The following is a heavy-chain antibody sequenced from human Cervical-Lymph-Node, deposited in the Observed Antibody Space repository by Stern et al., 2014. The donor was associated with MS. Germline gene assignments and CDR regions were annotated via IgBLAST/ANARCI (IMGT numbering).Heavy chain of an antibody. D-gene: IGHD1-26*01. CDR3: ARDRGSYSDY. J-gene: IGHJ4*02. CDR2: ISPKTVSA. CDR1: GYTFTAYF. V-gene: IGHV1-2*02. Sequence: VQLVESGAEVERPGASVKVSCKASGYTFTAYFLHWVRQAPGQRLEWMGWISPKTVSATYAQKFQDRVTMTRDTSINTGYMEVSSLRSDDTAVYYCARDRGSYSDYWGQGTLVAVSS.